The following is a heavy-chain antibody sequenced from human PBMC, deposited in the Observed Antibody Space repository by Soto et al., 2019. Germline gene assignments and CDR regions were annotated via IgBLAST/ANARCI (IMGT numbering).Heavy chain of an antibody. J-gene: IGHJ6*02. CDR2: ISYDGSNK. CDR3: AKDRGYSSSWYFDYYYGMDV. CDR1: GFTFSSYG. D-gene: IGHD6-13*01. V-gene: IGHV3-30*18. Sequence: GGSLRLSCAASGFTFSSYGMHWVRQAPGKGLEWVAVISYDGSNKYYADSVKGRFTISRDNSKNMLYLQMNSLRAEDTAVYYCAKDRGYSSSWYFDYYYGMDVWGQGTTVTVSS.